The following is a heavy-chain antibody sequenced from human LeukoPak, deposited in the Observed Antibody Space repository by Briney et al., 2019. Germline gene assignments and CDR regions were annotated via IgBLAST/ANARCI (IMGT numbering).Heavy chain of an antibody. V-gene: IGHV4-39*07. CDR2: IYYSGST. CDR1: GGSISSSSYY. J-gene: IGHJ4*02. D-gene: IGHD3-9*01. CDR3: ARERPNYDILTGYIDY. Sequence: SETLSLTCTVSGGSISSSSYYWGWIRQPPGKGLEWIGSIYYSGSTNYNPSLKSRVTISVDTSKNQFSLKLSSVTAADTAVYYCARERPNYDILTGYIDYWGQGTLVTVSS.